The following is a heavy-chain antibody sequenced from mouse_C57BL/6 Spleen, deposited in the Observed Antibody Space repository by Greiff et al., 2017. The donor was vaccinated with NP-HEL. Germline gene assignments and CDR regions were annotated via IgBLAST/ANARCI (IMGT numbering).Heavy chain of an antibody. D-gene: IGHD4-1*01. CDR1: GYSFTGYY. V-gene: IGHV1-42*01. CDR3: ARSGDWDGSDY. CDR2: INPSTGGT. J-gene: IGHJ2*01. Sequence: VQLQQSGPELVKPGASVKISCKASGYSFTGYYMNWVKQSPEKSLEWIGEINPSTGGTTSNQKFKAKATLTVDKSSSTAYMQLKSLTSEESAVYYCARSGDWDGSDYWGQGTTLTVSS.